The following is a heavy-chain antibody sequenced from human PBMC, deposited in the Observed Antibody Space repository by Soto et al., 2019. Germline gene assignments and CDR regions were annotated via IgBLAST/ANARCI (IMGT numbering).Heavy chain of an antibody. Sequence: GESLKISCKGSGYSFTSHWIGWVRQMPGKGLEWMGIIYPGDSDTRYSPSFQGQVTISADKSISTAYLQWSSLKASDTAMYYCARLVQQLVPSYGMDVWGQGTTVTVSS. CDR2: IYPGDSDT. V-gene: IGHV5-51*01. CDR3: ARLVQQLVPSYGMDV. CDR1: GYSFTSHW. J-gene: IGHJ6*02. D-gene: IGHD6-13*01.